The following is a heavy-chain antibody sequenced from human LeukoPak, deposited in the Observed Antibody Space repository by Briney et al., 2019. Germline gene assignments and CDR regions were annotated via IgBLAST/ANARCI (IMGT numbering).Heavy chain of an antibody. J-gene: IGHJ4*02. Sequence: GGSLRLSCAASGFTFSSYALSWVRQAPEKGLEWVSGISGSGGSTSYADSVKGRFTISRDNSKNTLYLQMNSLRAEDTAVYYCAKGSYFSGYDQYYFDCWGQGSLVTVSS. V-gene: IGHV3-23*01. D-gene: IGHD5-12*01. CDR3: AKGSYFSGYDQYYFDC. CDR1: GFTFSSYA. CDR2: ISGSGGST.